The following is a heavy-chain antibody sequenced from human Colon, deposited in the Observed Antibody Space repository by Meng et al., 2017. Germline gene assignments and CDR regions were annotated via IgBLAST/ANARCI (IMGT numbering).Heavy chain of an antibody. CDR2: IYHNGDT. V-gene: IGHV4-4*02. Sequence: SETLSLTCAVSGLTVSSSNWWNWVRQSPGKGLEWIGEIYHNGDTKYNPSLNSRVTISADKSKNQLFLKLTSVTAADTDIYYCARGTMSGPGGFDYWGQGTLVTVSS. D-gene: IGHD3-10*01. CDR1: GLTVSSSNW. J-gene: IGHJ4*02. CDR3: ARGTMSGPGGFDY.